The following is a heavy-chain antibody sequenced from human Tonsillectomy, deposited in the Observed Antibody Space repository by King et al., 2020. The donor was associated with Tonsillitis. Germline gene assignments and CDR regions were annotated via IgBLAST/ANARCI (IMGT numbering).Heavy chain of an antibody. J-gene: IGHJ5*02. D-gene: IGHD4/OR15-4a*01. CDR3: AAPSGGYGVGH. Sequence: GQLVQSGGGVVQPGRSLRLSCAASGFTFSVYAMHWVRQAPGKGLEWVAVVSYDGSNEYYADSVKGRFTISRDNSKNALYLQMNSLKTEDTAVYYCAAPSGGYGVGHWGQGTLVTVSS. CDR1: GFTFSVYA. CDR2: VSYDGSNE. V-gene: IGHV3-30*04.